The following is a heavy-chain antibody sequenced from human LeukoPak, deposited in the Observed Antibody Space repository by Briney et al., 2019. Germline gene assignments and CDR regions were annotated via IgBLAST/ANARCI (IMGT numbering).Heavy chain of an antibody. CDR1: GDSISSDY. Sequence: SETLSLTCSVSGDSISSDYWSWIRQPPGKGLEWMGYIYRIGNTDYNPSLKSRVTIPLDTSKNQLSLNLTSVTAADTAVYYCAGRGQRYFRDWGQGTLVTVSS. CDR3: AGRGQRYFRD. J-gene: IGHJ1*01. CDR2: IYRIGNT. V-gene: IGHV4-4*08.